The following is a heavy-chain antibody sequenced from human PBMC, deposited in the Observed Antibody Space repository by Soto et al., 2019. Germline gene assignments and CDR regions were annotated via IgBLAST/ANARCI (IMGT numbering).Heavy chain of an antibody. D-gene: IGHD3-10*01. V-gene: IGHV3-23*01. CDR2: ISGSGGST. J-gene: IGHJ3*02. CDR3: AKFCMVRAGNDAFDI. CDR1: GFTFSSYA. Sequence: GGSLKLSCAASGFTFSSYAMSWVRQAPGKGLEWVSAISGSGGSTYYADSVKGRFTISRGNSKNTLYLQMNSLRAEDTAVYYCAKFCMVRAGNDAFDIWGQGTMVTVSS.